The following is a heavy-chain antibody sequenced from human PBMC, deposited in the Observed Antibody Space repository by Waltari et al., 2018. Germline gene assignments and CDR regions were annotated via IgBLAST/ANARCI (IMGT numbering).Heavy chain of an antibody. V-gene: IGHV3-66*02. J-gene: IGHJ4*02. CDR1: GFTVTDNY. CDR3: VKGLTX. CDR2: FYIGGST. Sequence: LVESGXGLVQPGGSXTISCTASGFTVTDNYMNWVRQAPGKGXEWVAXFYIGGSTHYXDSAKGRFTVSRDNSKNXMHLQMNNXRPEDXAVYFCVKGLTXWGQGTRVTVSS.